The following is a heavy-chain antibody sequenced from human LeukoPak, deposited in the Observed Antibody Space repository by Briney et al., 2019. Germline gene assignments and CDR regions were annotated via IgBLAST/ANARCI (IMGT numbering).Heavy chain of an antibody. D-gene: IGHD3-10*01. V-gene: IGHV4-59*01. J-gene: IGHJ4*02. CDR1: GGSISSYY. CDR3: ARLGLGAYFDN. Sequence: SETLSLTCTVSGGSISSYYWSWIRQPPGKGLEWIGYIYYSGSTNYNPSLKSRVTISVDTSKNQFSLKLSSVTAADTAVYYCARLGLGAYFDNWGQGTRVTVSS. CDR2: IYYSGST.